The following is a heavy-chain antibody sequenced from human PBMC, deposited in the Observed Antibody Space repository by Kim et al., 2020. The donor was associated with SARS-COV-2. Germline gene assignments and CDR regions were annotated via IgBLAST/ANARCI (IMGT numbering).Heavy chain of an antibody. V-gene: IGHV1-2*06. Sequence: ASVKVSCKASGYTFTGYYMHWVRQAPGQGLEWMGRINPNSGGTNYAQKFQGRVTMTRDTSISTAYMELSRLRSDDTAVYYCARDLTHSSPMVRGVIWNGIDYWGQGTLVTVSS. CDR3: ARDLTHSSPMVRGVIWNGIDY. CDR2: INPNSGGT. J-gene: IGHJ4*02. D-gene: IGHD3-10*01. CDR1: GYTFTGYY.